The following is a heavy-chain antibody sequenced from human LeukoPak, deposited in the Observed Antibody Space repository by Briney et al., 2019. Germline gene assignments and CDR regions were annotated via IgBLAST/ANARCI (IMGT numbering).Heavy chain of an antibody. V-gene: IGHV4-34*01. CDR2: INHSGST. J-gene: IGHJ4*02. CDR1: GGSFSGYY. D-gene: IGHD1-20*01. CDR3: ARGGNWNDY. Sequence: PSETLSLTCAVYGGSFSGYYWSWLRQPPGKGLEWIGEINHSGSTNYNPSLKSRITISVDTSKNQFSLKLISVTAADTAVYYCARGGNWNDYWGQGTLVTVSS.